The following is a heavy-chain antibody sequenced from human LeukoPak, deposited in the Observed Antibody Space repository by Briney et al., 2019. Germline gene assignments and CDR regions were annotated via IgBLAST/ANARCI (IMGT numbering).Heavy chain of an antibody. D-gene: IGHD2-21*02. CDR1: GFTFSSYG. Sequence: GGSLRLSCAASGFTFSSYGMHWVRQAPGKGLEWVAFIRCDGSNKYYADSVKGRFTISRDNSKNTLYLQMNSLRAEDTAVYYCAKDRHCNGDCLLFDYWGQGTLVTVSS. CDR2: IRCDGSNK. CDR3: AKDRHCNGDCLLFDY. V-gene: IGHV3-30*02. J-gene: IGHJ4*02.